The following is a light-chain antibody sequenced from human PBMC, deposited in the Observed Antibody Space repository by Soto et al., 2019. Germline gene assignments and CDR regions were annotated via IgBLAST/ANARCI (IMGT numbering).Light chain of an antibody. CDR1: QSFNSIY. Sequence: EIVLTQSTGTLSLSPGERATLSCRASQSFNSIYLAWYQQKPGQAPRRLIYGASSRATGIPDRFSGRGSGTDFTLTISRLEPEDFAVYYCHQYDSWTFGQGTKVDIK. CDR3: HQYDSWT. J-gene: IGKJ1*01. CDR2: GAS. V-gene: IGKV3-20*01.